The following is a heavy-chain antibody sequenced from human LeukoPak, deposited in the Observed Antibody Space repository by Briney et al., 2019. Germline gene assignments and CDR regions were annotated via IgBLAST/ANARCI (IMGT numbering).Heavy chain of an antibody. V-gene: IGHV1-46*01. CDR1: GYTFTSYY. CDR2: INPSGGST. CDR3: ARDDNPYSGSYYGYYGMDV. Sequence: GASVKVSCKASGYTFTSYYMHWVRQAPGQGLEWMGIINPSGGSTSYAQKFQGRVTMTRDTSTSTVYMELSSLRSEDTAVYYCARDDNPYSGSYYGYYGMDVWGQGTTVTVSS. J-gene: IGHJ6*02. D-gene: IGHD1-26*01.